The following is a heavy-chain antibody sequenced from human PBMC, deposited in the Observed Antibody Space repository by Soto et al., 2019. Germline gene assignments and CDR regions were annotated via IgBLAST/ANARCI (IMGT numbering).Heavy chain of an antibody. CDR1: GVTLSDVW. CDR2: IKSNTAGGTT. CDR3: SHGYYQYFNS. Sequence: PGGSLRLSCAVSGVTLSDVWMNWVRQAPGKGPEWVGRIKSNTAGGTTDFAAPVKGRFTISRDDSQNTLYLQMDSLKTEDTAVYYCSHGYYQYFNSWGPGTLVTVSS. V-gene: IGHV3-15*07. D-gene: IGHD5-18*01. J-gene: IGHJ4*02.